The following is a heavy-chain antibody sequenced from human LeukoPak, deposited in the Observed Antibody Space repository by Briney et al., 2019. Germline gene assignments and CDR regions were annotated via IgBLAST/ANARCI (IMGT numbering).Heavy chain of an antibody. CDR3: ARGGYFDWLYNY. J-gene: IGHJ4*02. CDR2: IYYSGST. D-gene: IGHD3-9*01. V-gene: IGHV4-30-4*01. CDR1: GGSISNGDYY. Sequence: PSGTLSLTCTVSGGSISNGDYYWSWIRQPPGKGLEWIGYIYYSGSTYYNPSLKSRVTISVDTSKNQFSLKLSSVTAADTAVYYCARGGYFDWLYNYWGQGTLVTVSS.